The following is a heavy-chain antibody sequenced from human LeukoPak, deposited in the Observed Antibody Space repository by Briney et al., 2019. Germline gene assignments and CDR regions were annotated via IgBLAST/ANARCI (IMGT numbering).Heavy chain of an antibody. CDR1: GFTFSSYW. D-gene: IGHD6-13*01. J-gene: IGHJ4*02. CDR2: MNQDGSEI. Sequence: GGSPRLSCAASGFTFSSYWMTWVRQAPGKGLEWVANMNQDGSEIYHVDSVKDRFTISRDNAKNSLYLQMNSLRAEDTAVYYCARDPAAGKDFDYWGQGTLVTVSS. CDR3: ARDPAAGKDFDY. V-gene: IGHV3-7*01.